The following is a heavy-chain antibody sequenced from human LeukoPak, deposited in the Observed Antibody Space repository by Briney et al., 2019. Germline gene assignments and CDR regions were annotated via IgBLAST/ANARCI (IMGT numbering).Heavy chain of an antibody. V-gene: IGHV3-23*01. J-gene: IGHJ4*02. CDR2: ISGSGGST. Sequence: GGSLRLSCAASGFTFSSYAMSWVRQAPGKGLEWVSAISGSGGSTYYADSVKGRFTISRDNSKNTLYLQMNSLRAEDTAVYYCAKRGPNYDFWSGYYYYFDYWGQGTLVTVSS. CDR1: GFTFSSYA. D-gene: IGHD3-3*01. CDR3: AKRGPNYDFWSGYYYYFDY.